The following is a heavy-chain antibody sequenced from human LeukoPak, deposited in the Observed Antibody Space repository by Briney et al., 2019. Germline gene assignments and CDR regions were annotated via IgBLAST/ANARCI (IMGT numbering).Heavy chain of an antibody. CDR3: AKGRITMVRGVPAYYYYYMDV. Sequence: GGSLRLSCAASGFTFSSYAMSWVRQAPGKGLEWVSAISGSGGSTYYADSVKGRFTISRDNSNDTVHLHLNSLRAEDTAVYYCAKGRITMVRGVPAYYYYYMDVWGKGTTVTVSS. V-gene: IGHV3-23*01. CDR2: ISGSGGST. CDR1: GFTFSSYA. D-gene: IGHD3-10*01. J-gene: IGHJ6*03.